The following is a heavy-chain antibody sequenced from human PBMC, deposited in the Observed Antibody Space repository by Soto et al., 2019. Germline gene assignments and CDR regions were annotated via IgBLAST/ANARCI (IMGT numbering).Heavy chain of an antibody. D-gene: IGHD6-13*01. J-gene: IGHJ4*02. CDR3: ARGGSNSWHYFDY. CDR2: IYYSGNT. CDR1: GDSIRGYY. V-gene: IGHV4-59*07. Sequence: QVQLQESGPGLVKPSDTLSLTCSVSGDSIRGYYWSWLRQPPGKGLEWIGYIYYSGNTHYNPSLQSRLTNAVDTSKNQFSLKLSSVTAADTAVYYCARGGSNSWHYFDYGGQGTLVTVSS.